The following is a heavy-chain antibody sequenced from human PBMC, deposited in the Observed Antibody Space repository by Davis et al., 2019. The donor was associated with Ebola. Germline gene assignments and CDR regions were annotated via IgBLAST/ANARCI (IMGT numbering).Heavy chain of an antibody. D-gene: IGHD6-13*01. V-gene: IGHV1-8*01. Sequence: AASVTVPCMASRYTFTSYDINWVRQATGQGFEWMGWMNPNSGNTGYAQKFQGRVTMTRDTSTSTAYMELSSLRSEDTAVYYCARASWATVGTRWFDPWGQGTLVTVSS. CDR2: MNPNSGNT. CDR1: RYTFTSYD. J-gene: IGHJ5*02. CDR3: ARASWATVGTRWFDP.